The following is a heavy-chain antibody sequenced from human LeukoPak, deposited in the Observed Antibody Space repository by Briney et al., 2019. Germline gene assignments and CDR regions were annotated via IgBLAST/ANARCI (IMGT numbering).Heavy chain of an antibody. J-gene: IGHJ4*02. Sequence: PSETLSLTCAVYGGSFSGYYWSWIRQPAGSGLEWIGRIYSSGTTNSNPSLESRVTMSVDMSKNQFSLRLSSVTVADTAVYYCARGSSGWYSIDYWGQGILVTVSS. CDR1: GGSFSGYY. CDR2: IYSSGTT. V-gene: IGHV4-59*10. CDR3: ARGSSGWYSIDY. D-gene: IGHD6-19*01.